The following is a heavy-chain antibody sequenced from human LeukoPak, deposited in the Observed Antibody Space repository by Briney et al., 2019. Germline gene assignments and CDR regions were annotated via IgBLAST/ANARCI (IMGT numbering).Heavy chain of an antibody. D-gene: IGHD3-10*01. CDR3: ARYGSGAYYYYYGMDV. CDR2: ISGSGGST. V-gene: IGHV3-23*01. J-gene: IGHJ6*02. CDR1: GFTFSSYA. Sequence: GGSLRLSCAASGFTFSSYAMSWVRQAPGKGLEWVSAISGSGGSTYYADSVKGRFTISRDNAKNSLYLQMNSLRAEDTAVHYCARYGSGAYYYYYGMDVWGQGTTVTVSS.